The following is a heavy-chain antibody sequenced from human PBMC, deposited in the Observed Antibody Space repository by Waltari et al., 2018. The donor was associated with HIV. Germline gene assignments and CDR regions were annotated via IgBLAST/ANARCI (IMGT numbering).Heavy chain of an antibody. CDR3: ASPFYSDSTTYYYGLDY. D-gene: IGHD3-22*01. CDR1: GFTFRSFG. CDR2: RSNDGSSK. J-gene: IGHJ4*02. Sequence: QVQLVESGGGVVQPGRSRRLSCAASGFTFRSFGMHWVRQAPGKGRGGVEVRSNDGSSKYYADSVKGRFTSSRDNSKNTLYLHMNSLRAEDTAVYYCASPFYSDSTTYYYGLDYWGQGTLVTVS. V-gene: IGHV3-30-3*01.